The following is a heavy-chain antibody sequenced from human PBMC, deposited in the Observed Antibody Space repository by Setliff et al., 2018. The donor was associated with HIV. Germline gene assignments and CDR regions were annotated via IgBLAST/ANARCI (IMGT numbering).Heavy chain of an antibody. CDR3: ARGGLGFLDWCLPDS. Sequence: ASVKVSCKASGYDFSSYSMMWVRQTPRQGLEWLGWISGLTGEVRLAKEFQGRVTLTTSAYTAYMELKSLRSEDRGVYYCARGGLGFLDWCLPDSWGQGTLATVSS. CDR2: ISGLTGEV. V-gene: IGHV1-18*04. J-gene: IGHJ4*02. CDR1: GYDFSSYS. D-gene: IGHD2-21*02.